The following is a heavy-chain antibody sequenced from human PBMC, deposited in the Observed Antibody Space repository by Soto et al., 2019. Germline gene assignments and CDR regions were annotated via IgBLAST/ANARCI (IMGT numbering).Heavy chain of an antibody. D-gene: IGHD2-8*01. CDR1: GQTNRSYG. J-gene: IGHJ4*02. CDR3: TKGDGVIHSPFDY. Sequence: RSLRHSCAASGQTNRSYGITWILQALGKGPEWLSGISATDDTEYHANSVKGRFTISRDNSKNTQYLQVNRLRAAATAVHYCTKGDGVIHSPFDYWGQGTQV. CDR2: ISATDDTE. V-gene: IGHV3-23*01.